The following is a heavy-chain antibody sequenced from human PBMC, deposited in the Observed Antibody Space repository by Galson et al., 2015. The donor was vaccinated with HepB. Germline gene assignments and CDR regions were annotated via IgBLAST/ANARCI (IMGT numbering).Heavy chain of an antibody. CDR1: GYSFTTHW. CDR3: ARQGCTSTSCYGWYFDL. Sequence: QSGAEVKKPGESLKISCKGSGYSFTTHWIAWVRQMPGKGLEWMGIIYPGDSDTRHSPSFQGQVTISADKSISTAYLQWSSLKASDTAIYYCARQGCTSTSCYGWYFDLWGRGTLVTVSS. J-gene: IGHJ2*01. CDR2: IYPGDSDT. V-gene: IGHV5-51*01. D-gene: IGHD2-2*01.